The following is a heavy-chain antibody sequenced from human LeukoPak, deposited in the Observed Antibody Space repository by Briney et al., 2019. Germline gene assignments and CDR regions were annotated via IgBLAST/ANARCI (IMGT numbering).Heavy chain of an antibody. CDR1: GGTFTSYA. CDR3: ARGGRVVVPAASIDWFDP. Sequence: GSSVKVSYKASGGTFTSYAISWVRQAPGQGLEWMGGIIPIFDTANYAQKFQGRVTITADKSTSTAYMELSSLRSEDTAVYYCARGGRVVVPAASIDWFDPWGQGTLVTVSS. J-gene: IGHJ5*02. D-gene: IGHD2-2*01. CDR2: IIPIFDTA. V-gene: IGHV1-69*06.